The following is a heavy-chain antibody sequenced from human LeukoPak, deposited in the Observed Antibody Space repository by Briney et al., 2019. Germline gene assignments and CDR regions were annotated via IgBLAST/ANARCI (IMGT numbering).Heavy chain of an antibody. Sequence: QPGGSLRLSCAASGFTFSGSSMHWVRQASGKGLEWVGRIRSNANMYATAYAASVKGTFTISRDDSTNTAYLQMNSLKTEDTAVYYCTRPVPNSDCTNGVSHQLDYRGHATLVTVSS. CDR3: TRPVPNSDCTNGVSHQLDY. CDR1: GFTFSGSS. V-gene: IGHV3-73*01. CDR2: IRSNANMYAT. J-gene: IGHJ4*01. D-gene: IGHD2-8*01.